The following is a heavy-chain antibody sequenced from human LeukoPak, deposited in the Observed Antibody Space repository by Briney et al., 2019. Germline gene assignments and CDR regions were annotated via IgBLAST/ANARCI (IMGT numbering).Heavy chain of an antibody. Sequence: PSETLSLTCTVSGGSISDYYWSWIRQPPGKGLEWIGYIYYSGSTNFNPSLKSRVTISIDTSKKYFSLKLSSVTAADTAVYYCARGRNLQGDTPLNDYWGQGTLVTVSS. D-gene: IGHD1-26*01. CDR1: GGSISDYY. CDR3: ARGRNLQGDTPLNDY. V-gene: IGHV4-59*08. CDR2: IYYSGST. J-gene: IGHJ4*02.